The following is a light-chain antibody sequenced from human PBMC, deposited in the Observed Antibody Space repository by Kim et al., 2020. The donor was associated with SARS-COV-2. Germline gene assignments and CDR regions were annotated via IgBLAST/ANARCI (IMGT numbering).Light chain of an antibody. V-gene: IGKV3-11*01. CDR1: QNIHSH. CDR2: DAS. Sequence: SLPPGDNATLSCRTGQNIHSHLAWYQQKPGQAPRLLIYDASNRATGIPARFSGRGSGTDFTLTISGLEPEDFAVYYCQQGSRSFSFGPGTKVDIK. J-gene: IGKJ3*01. CDR3: QQGSRSFS.